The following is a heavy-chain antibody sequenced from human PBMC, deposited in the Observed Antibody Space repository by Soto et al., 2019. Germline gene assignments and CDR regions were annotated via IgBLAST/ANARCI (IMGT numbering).Heavy chain of an antibody. V-gene: IGHV4-59*08. CDR2: IYYSGST. Sequence: QVQLQESGPGLVKPSETLSLTCTVSGGSISSYYWSWIRQPPGKGLEWIGYIYYSGSTNYNPSLKGPATTSVHPSTNQSSLKPSSVTAADPAVYFCARPYGCCFDYWGQGPLVTVSS. CDR3: ARPYGCCFDY. D-gene: IGHD2-15*01. J-gene: IGHJ4*02. CDR1: GGSISSYY.